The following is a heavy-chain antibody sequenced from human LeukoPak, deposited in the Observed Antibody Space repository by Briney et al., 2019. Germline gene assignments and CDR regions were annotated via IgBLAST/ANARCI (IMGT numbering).Heavy chain of an antibody. CDR3: AKALSSSFYYFDL. J-gene: IGHJ2*01. CDR2: INSDGSST. D-gene: IGHD3-16*02. CDR1: GFTFSSYW. Sequence: GSLRLSCAASGFTFSSYWMHWVRQAPGKGLVWVSRINSDGSSTSYADSVKGRFTISRDNSRNMLYLYMNNLRAEDTAVYYCAKALSSSFYYFDLGGRGTLVTVSS. V-gene: IGHV3-74*01.